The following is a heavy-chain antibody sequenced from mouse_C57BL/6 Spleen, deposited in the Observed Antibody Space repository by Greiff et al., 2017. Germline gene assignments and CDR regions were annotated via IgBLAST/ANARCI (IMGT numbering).Heavy chain of an antibody. V-gene: IGHV1-53*01. Sequence: QVQLQQSGTELVKPGASVKLSCKASGYTFTSYWMHWVKQRPGQGLEWIGNINPSNGGTNYNEKFKSKATLTVDKSSSTAYMQLSSLTSEDSAVYYCASPSYYGSSYWYFDVWGTGTTVTVSS. CDR1: GYTFTSYW. D-gene: IGHD1-1*01. J-gene: IGHJ1*03. CDR3: ASPSYYGSSYWYFDV. CDR2: INPSNGGT.